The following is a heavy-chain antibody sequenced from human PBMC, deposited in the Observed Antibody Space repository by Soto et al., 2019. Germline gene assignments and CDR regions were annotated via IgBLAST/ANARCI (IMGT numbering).Heavy chain of an antibody. CDR3: ARVERGTATTVVDAFDI. CDR1: GGSVNSGNYY. V-gene: IGHV4-34*01. D-gene: IGHD1-1*01. J-gene: IGHJ3*02. CDR2: MSHSGGT. Sequence: QVQLQQWGAGLLKPSETLSLTCAVYGGSVNSGNYYWSWIRQPPGKGLEWIGEMSHSGGTHFNPSRMSRVTISGDTSKNQFSLKMSSVTAADTALYYCARVERGTATTVVDAFDIWGPGTLVTVSS.